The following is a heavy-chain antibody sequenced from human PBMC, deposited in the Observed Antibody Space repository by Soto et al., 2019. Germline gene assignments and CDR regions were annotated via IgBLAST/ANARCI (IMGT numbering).Heavy chain of an antibody. V-gene: IGHV1-46*01. Sequence: QVQLVQSGAEVKKPGASVKVSCKASGYTFTSYYMHWVRQAPGQGLEWMGIINPSGGGTSYAQKLQGRVPMTRDTSTSTIFMELTSLSSEDTAVYYCARDSTLAYWGQGTLVTVSS. CDR1: GYTFTSYY. CDR2: INPSGGGT. CDR3: ARDSTLAY. J-gene: IGHJ4*02.